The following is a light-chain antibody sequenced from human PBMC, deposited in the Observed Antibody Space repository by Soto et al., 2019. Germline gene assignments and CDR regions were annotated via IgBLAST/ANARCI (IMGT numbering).Light chain of an antibody. CDR3: QQYKNWPAIT. CDR2: GAS. CDR1: QSVSGN. V-gene: IGKV3D-15*01. J-gene: IGKJ5*01. Sequence: ELVMTQSPATLSESPGERDTLSCRASQSVSGNLAWYQQKPGQAPRLLINGASTRATGIPARFSGSGSGTDFTLTISSLQSEDFAIYYCQQYKNWPAITFGQGTRLEIK.